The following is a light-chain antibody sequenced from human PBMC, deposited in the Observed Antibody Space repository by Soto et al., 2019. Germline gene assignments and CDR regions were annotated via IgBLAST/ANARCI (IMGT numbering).Light chain of an antibody. CDR1: QSVTSNY. J-gene: IGKJ1*01. Sequence: EMVLTQSPATLSLSPGERATLSCRASQSVTSNYLAWYQQKPGQAPRLLIYTTSRRATVVPKRFSGSGSATDFTLTISRLEPEDYAMYYCQQYRRPPLTFGQGTKVEIK. CDR3: QQYRRPPLT. CDR2: TTS. V-gene: IGKV3-20*01.